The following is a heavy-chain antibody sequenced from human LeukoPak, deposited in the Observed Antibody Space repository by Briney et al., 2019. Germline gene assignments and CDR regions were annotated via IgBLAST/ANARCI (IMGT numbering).Heavy chain of an antibody. CDR3: ARHSGDLRFLEWLLDY. CDR1: GYSISSGHY. Sequence: KPSETLSLTCAVSGYSISSGHYWGWIRQPPGKGLEWIGSIYHSGSTYYNPSLKSRVTISVDTSKNQFSLKLSSVTAADTAVYYCARHSGDLRFLEWLLDYWGQGTLVTVSS. D-gene: IGHD3-3*01. CDR2: IYHSGST. V-gene: IGHV4-38-2*01. J-gene: IGHJ4*02.